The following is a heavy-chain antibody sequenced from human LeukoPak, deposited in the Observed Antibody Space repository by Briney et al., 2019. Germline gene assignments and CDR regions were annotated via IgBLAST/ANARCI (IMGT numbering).Heavy chain of an antibody. CDR2: INWNGGST. Sequence: GGSLRLSCAASGFTFDDYGMSWVRQAPGKGLEWGSGINWNGGSTGYADSVKGRFTISRDNAKNSLYLQMNSLRAEDTALYYCAREKSYYDSRGFYAFDIWGQGTMVTVSS. V-gene: IGHV3-20*04. CDR1: GFTFDDYG. J-gene: IGHJ3*02. CDR3: AREKSYYDSRGFYAFDI. D-gene: IGHD3-22*01.